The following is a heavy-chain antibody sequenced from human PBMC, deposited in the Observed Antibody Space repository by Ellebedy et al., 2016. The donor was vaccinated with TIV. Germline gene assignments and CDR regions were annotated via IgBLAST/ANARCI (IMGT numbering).Heavy chain of an antibody. CDR1: GFTFSDYY. V-gene: IGHV3-11*01. D-gene: IGHD2-2*01. CDR2: ISNSDSSL. J-gene: IGHJ5*02. Sequence: GESLKISCAASGFTFSDYYMSWIRQAPGKGLEWVSYISNSDSSLFYSHSVSCLFTIYSDNAKNLLYLQMKSLRAEDTAVYYCARDARFIDHQHNWFDPWGQGTLVTVSS. CDR3: ARDARFIDHQHNWFDP.